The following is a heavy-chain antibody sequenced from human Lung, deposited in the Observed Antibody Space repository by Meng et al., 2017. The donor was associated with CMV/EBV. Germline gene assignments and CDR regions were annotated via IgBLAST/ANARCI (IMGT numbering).Heavy chain of an antibody. CDR1: GYSFTSYG. Sequence: SVXVSXXASGYSFTSYGISWVRQAPGQGLEWMGWISTNNGNTIYAQKLQDRVTMTRDTSTSTAYMELRSLRSDDTAVYYCARDMYGSGSYYYGMDVWGQGNXVTGSS. CDR3: ARDMYGSGSYYYGMDV. CDR2: ISTNNGNT. J-gene: IGHJ6*01. V-gene: IGHV1-18*01. D-gene: IGHD3-10*01.